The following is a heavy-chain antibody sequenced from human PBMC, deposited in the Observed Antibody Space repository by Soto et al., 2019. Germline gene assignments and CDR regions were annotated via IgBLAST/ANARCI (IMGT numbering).Heavy chain of an antibody. CDR3: AKGQKDCYSTSCYLRFDP. CDR2: VGGSGGST. CDR1: GFTFSISA. Sequence: GGSLRLSCAASGFTFSISAMGWVRQAPGKRLEWVSAVGGSGGSTYYAEFVKGRFTISRDNSKNTLYLHMNSLRAEDTAVYYCAKGQKDCYSTSCYLRFDPWGQGTLVTVSS. V-gene: IGHV3-23*01. J-gene: IGHJ5*02. D-gene: IGHD2-2*01.